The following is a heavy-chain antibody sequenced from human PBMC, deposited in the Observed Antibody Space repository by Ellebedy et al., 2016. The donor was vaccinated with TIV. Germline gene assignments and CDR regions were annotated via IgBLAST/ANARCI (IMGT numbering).Heavy chain of an antibody. CDR2: INHSGST. CDR3: ARGQSPDY. J-gene: IGHJ4*02. Sequence: SETLSLXXTVSGGSISSSSYYWSWIRQPPGKGLEWIGEINHSGSTNYNPSLKSRVTISVDTSKNQFSLKLSSVTAADTAVYYCARGQSPDYWGQGTLVTVSS. CDR1: GGSISSSSYY. V-gene: IGHV4-39*07.